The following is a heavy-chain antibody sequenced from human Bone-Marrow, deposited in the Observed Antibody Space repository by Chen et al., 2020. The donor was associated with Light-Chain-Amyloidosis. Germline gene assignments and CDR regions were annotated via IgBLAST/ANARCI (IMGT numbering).Heavy chain of an antibody. CDR1: GDSITSSTDY. J-gene: IGHJ6*02. CDR2: IYSSGSS. V-gene: IGHV4-39*07. D-gene: IGHD1-1*01. Sequence: QVQLQLSGPGLVKPSETLSLKCSVSGDSITSSTDYWGWIRQPPGKGLEYIASIYSSGSSYYKPSLKSRVTISVDTSKNQFSLRLTPATAADTAVYYCARGDGLGTVDGIRYHGVDVWGPGITVTVSS. CDR3: ARGDGLGTVDGIRYHGVDV.